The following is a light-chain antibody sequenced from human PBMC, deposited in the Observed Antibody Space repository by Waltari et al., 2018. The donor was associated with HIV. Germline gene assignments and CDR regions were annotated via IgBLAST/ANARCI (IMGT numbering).Light chain of an antibody. V-gene: IGKV4-1*01. Sequence: DIVMTQSPAPLAVSLGDRASFTRPSLHSVLYISNNKNYLAWYQQKPGQPPTLLIYWASSRESGVPDRFSGSGSGTDFTLTISSLQAEDVAIYYCQQYYSNPWTFGQGTKVEIK. CDR2: WAS. CDR1: HSVLYISNNKNY. CDR3: QQYYSNPWT. J-gene: IGKJ1*01.